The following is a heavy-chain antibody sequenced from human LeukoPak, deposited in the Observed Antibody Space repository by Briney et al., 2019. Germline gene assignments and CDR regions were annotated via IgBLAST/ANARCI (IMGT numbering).Heavy chain of an antibody. V-gene: IGHV3-15*01. CDR3: ATGYGEFDY. CDR1: GFLSRNAR. CDR2: IKSKADGGTR. D-gene: IGHD3-10*01. Sequence: GGSLRLSCAVAGFLSRNARLICVRTAPPTLQNWVGRIKSKADGGTRDYAAPVKGRFTISRDDAKNMVDLQMNSLKTEDTAMYYCATGYGEFDYWGQGTLVTVSS. J-gene: IGHJ4*02.